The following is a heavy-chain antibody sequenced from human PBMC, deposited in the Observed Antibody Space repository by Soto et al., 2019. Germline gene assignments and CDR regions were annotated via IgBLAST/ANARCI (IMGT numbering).Heavy chain of an antibody. CDR1: GGTFSSYA. D-gene: IGHD3-3*01. CDR2: IIPIFGTA. J-gene: IGHJ3*02. V-gene: IGHV1-69*06. Sequence: QVQLVQSGAEVKKPGSSVKVSCKASGGTFSSYAISWVRQAPGQGLEWMGGIIPIFGTANYAQKFQGRVTITADKSTSTAYMELSSLRSEDTAVYYCARSWGGHVLRFLEWFHSSAFDIWGQGTMVTVSS. CDR3: ARSWGGHVLRFLEWFHSSAFDI.